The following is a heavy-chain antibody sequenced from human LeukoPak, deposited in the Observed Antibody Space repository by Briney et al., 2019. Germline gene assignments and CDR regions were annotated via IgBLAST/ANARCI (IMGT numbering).Heavy chain of an antibody. CDR2: ISGDSAGT. J-gene: IGHJ4*02. D-gene: IGHD3-10*01. V-gene: IGHV3-23*01. Sequence: PGRSLRLSCAASGFTFSSYAMSWVRQAPGKGLEWVSTISGDSAGTHYADSVKGRFTISRDNSKNTLYLQMNSLRAEDTAVYYCAKDVGGPMFDYWGQGTLVTVSS. CDR1: GFTFSSYA. CDR3: AKDVGGPMFDY.